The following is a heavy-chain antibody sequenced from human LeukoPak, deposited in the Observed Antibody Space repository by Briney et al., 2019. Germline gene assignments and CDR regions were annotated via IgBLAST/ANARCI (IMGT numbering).Heavy chain of an antibody. CDR3: ARVDLRFGEFFSPGRDS. CDR1: GFTVSGTF. CDR2: IYSGGTT. Sequence: PGGSLRLSCAASGFTVSGTFMTWVRQAPGKGLEWVSVIYSGGTTYYADSVKGRFTISRDNSKNTLYLQMNSLRAEDTAVYFCARVDLRFGEFFSPGRDSWGQGTLVTVSS. J-gene: IGHJ4*02. D-gene: IGHD3-10*01. V-gene: IGHV3-53*01.